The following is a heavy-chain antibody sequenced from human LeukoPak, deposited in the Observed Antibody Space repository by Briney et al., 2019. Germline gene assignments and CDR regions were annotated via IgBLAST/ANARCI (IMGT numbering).Heavy chain of an antibody. CDR3: ARHIDSSSSKEDAFDI. CDR2: IIPIFGTA. V-gene: IGHV1-69*05. D-gene: IGHD6-6*01. J-gene: IGHJ3*02. CDR1: GCTFSSYA. Sequence: ASVQMSCKATGCTFSSYAISWVRQARAQGLEWVGGIIPIFGTANYAQKFQGRVTITTDESTSTAYMELSSLRSEDTAVYYCARHIDSSSSKEDAFDIWGQGTMVTVSS.